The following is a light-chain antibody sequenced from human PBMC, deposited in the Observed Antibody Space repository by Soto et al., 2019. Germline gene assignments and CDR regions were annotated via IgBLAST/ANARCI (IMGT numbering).Light chain of an antibody. CDR1: QSVSNN. Sequence: EIVMTQSPATLSVSPGERATLSCRASQSVSNNLAWYQQKPGQTPRLLIYGASTRATGIPVRFGGSGSGTEFTLTISSLQSEDFAVYYCQQYNNWPPVTFGQGTKLDIK. CDR3: QQYNNWPPVT. CDR2: GAS. V-gene: IGKV3-15*01. J-gene: IGKJ2*01.